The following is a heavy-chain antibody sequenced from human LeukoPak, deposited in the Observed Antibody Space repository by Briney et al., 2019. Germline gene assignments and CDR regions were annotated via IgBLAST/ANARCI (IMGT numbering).Heavy chain of an antibody. CDR2: IYSGGST. Sequence: PGGSLRLSCAASGLTVSSNYMSWVRQAPGKGLEWVSVIYSGGSTYYADSVKGRFTISRDNSKNTLYLQMNSLRAEDTAVYYCAKEYSSSFWRDYYYYGMDVWGQGTTVTVSS. CDR1: GLTVSSNY. J-gene: IGHJ6*02. D-gene: IGHD6-6*01. V-gene: IGHV3-66*01. CDR3: AKEYSSSFWRDYYYYGMDV.